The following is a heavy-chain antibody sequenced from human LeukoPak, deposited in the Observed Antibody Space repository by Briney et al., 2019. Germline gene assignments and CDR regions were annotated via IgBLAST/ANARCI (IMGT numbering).Heavy chain of an antibody. CDR2: IYPGGGT. CDR3: ARAPRYSSSWTVTYYFDS. Sequence: SETLSLTCSVSAGSISSYYWSWIRQPPGKGLEWIGYIYPGGGTNYHTSLESRVTISVDTSRNQFSLKLRSVTAADTAVYYCARAPRYSSSWTVTYYFDSWGQGTLVTVSS. J-gene: IGHJ4*02. D-gene: IGHD6-13*01. V-gene: IGHV4-4*09. CDR1: AGSISSYY.